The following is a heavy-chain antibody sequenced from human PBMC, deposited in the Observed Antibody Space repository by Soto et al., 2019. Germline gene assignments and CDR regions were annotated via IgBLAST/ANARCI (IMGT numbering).Heavy chain of an antibody. V-gene: IGHV1-2*04. J-gene: IGHJ4*01. CDR1: GYTFTGYY. CDR2: ITPNSGGT. D-gene: IGHD2-2*01. CDR3: ARAYCSSTSCYGVGIDY. Sequence: QVQLVQSGAEVKKPGASVKVSCKASGYTFTGYYMHWVRQAPGQGLEWMGWITPNSGGTNYAQKFQGWVTMTRVTSISTGYMELSRLRSDDTAVYECARAYCSSTSCYGVGIDYWGHGTLVTVSS.